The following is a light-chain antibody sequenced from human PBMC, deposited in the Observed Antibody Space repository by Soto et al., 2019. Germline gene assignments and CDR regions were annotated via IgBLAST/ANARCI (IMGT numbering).Light chain of an antibody. V-gene: IGKV3-20*01. CDR3: QQYSSSPRT. CDR2: DAS. Sequence: EIVLTQSPATLSLSPGERATLSCRASQSVGSKLAWYQQRPGQAPRLLIYDASNRATGVPDRFSGSGSGTDFSLTISRLEPEDFAVYHCQQYSSSPRTFGQGTRLEIK. J-gene: IGKJ5*01. CDR1: QSVGSK.